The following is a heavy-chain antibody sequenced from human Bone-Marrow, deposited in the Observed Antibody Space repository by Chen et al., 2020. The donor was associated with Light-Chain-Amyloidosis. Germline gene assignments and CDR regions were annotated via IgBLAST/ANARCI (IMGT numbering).Heavy chain of an antibody. Sequence: QVQLQESGPGLVKPSETLSLTCSVSGYSISSGYSWGWIRQPPGKGLEWIAMINHSGNTYQNPSLKSLVTISVDTSKNQFSLKLGSVIAADTAVYYCARESTRGQVLGESSGYALWGRGTLVTVSS. J-gene: IGHJ2*01. CDR3: ARESTRGQVLGESSGYAL. V-gene: IGHV4-38-2*02. CDR2: INHSGNT. CDR1: GYSISSGYS. D-gene: IGHD3-22*01.